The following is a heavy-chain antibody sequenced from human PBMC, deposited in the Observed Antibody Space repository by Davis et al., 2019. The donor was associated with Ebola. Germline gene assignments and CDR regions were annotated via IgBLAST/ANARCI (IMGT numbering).Heavy chain of an antibody. Sequence: AASVKVSCKASGYTFTSYYMHWVRQAPGQGLEWMGIINPSGGSTSYAQKFQGRVTMTRDTSTSTVYMELRSLRSDDTAVYYCARDGDGDFIYYYYYGMDVWGQGTTVTVSS. V-gene: IGHV1-46*01. CDR3: ARDGDGDFIYYYYYGMDV. CDR1: GYTFTSYY. CDR2: INPSGGST. D-gene: IGHD4-17*01. J-gene: IGHJ6*02.